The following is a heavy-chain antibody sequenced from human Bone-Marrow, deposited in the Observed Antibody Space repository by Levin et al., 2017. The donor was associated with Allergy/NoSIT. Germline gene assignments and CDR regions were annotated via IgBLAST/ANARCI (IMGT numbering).Heavy chain of an antibody. Sequence: SETLSLTCTVSGGSISSGGYYWSWIRQQPGKGLEWILYIYYIGNPSYTPSLKSRVMISVDTSKNQFSLKVSSVTAADTAVYYCAREDGSTIDYWGQGILVTVSS. J-gene: IGHJ4*02. V-gene: IGHV4-31*03. CDR2: IYYIGNP. D-gene: IGHD1/OR15-1a*01. CDR3: AREDGSTIDY. CDR1: GGSISSGGYY.